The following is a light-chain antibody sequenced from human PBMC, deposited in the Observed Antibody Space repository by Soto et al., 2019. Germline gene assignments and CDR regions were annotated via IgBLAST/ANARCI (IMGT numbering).Light chain of an antibody. CDR2: GAS. CDR1: QSVNSF. Sequence: EIVLTQSPGTLSLSPGERATLSCRASQSVNSFLAWFQQKPGQAPRLLIYGASSRATGVPDRFSGSGSETDFTLTITRLEPEDFAVYYCHHYVGSPWTFGQGTKVE. CDR3: HHYVGSPWT. J-gene: IGKJ1*01. V-gene: IGKV3-20*01.